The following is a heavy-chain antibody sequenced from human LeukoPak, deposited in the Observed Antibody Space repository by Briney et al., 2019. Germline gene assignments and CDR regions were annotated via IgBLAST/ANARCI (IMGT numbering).Heavy chain of an antibody. Sequence: ASVKVSCKASGYTFTGYYTHWVRQAPGQGLEWMGCINPNSGDTNYAQKFQGRVTMTRDTSISTAHMDLSRLRSDDTAVYYCARARSSTYDYWGQGTLVTVSS. CDR1: GYTFTGYY. D-gene: IGHD6-13*01. J-gene: IGHJ4*02. CDR2: INPNSGDT. V-gene: IGHV1-2*02. CDR3: ARARSSTYDY.